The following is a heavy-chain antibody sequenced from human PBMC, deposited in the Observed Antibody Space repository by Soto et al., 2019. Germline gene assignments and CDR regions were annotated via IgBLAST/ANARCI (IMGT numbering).Heavy chain of an antibody. CDR1: GFTFDDYA. V-gene: IGHV3-9*01. CDR3: AKGTYDSSGYNWVVGDFDY. Sequence: EVQLVESGGGLVQPGRSLRLSCAASGFTFDDYAMHWVRQAPGKGLEWVSGISWNSGSIGYADSVKGRFTISRDNAKNSLYLQMTSLRAEDTALYYCAKGTYDSSGYNWVVGDFDYWGQGTLVTVSS. J-gene: IGHJ4*02. CDR2: ISWNSGSI. D-gene: IGHD3-22*01.